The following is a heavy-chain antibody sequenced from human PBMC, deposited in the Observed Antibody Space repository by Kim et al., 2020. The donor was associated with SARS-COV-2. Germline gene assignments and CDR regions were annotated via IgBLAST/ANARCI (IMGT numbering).Heavy chain of an antibody. Sequence: SETLSLTCTVSGGSISSSSYYWGWIRQPPGKGLEWSGSIYYSGSTYYNPSLKSRVTISVDTSKNQFSLKLSSVTAADTAVFYCARRGVTYYYGSGCDGM. V-gene: IGHV4-39*01. CDR1: GGSISSSSYY. CDR3: ARRGVTYYYGSGCDGM. J-gene: IGHJ6*01. D-gene: IGHD3-10*01. CDR2: IYYSGST.